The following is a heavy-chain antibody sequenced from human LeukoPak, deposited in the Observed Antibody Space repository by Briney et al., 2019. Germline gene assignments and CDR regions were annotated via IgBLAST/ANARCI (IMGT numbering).Heavy chain of an antibody. CDR3: AREPYSSSWYSLSNHYYGMDV. J-gene: IGHJ6*02. D-gene: IGHD6-13*01. Sequence: GGSLRLSCAASGFTFSNYAMTWVRQAPGKGLEWVSLITGSGDSTLYIDSVKGRYTISRDNSKNMLYVQMNSLRVEDTAVYYCAREPYSSSWYSLSNHYYGMDVWGQGTTVTVSS. CDR1: GFTFSNYA. V-gene: IGHV3-23*01. CDR2: ITGSGDST.